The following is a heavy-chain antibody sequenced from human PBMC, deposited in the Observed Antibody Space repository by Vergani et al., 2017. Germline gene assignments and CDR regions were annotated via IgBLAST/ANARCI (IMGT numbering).Heavy chain of an antibody. CDR2: IKSKTDGGTT. J-gene: IGHJ5*02. CDR3: TTDIVVVPAAFYWFDP. Sequence: EVQLVESGGGLVKPGGSLRLSCAASGFTFSNAWMSWVRQAPGKGLEWVGRIKSKTDGGTTDYAAPVKGRFTISRDDSKNTLYLQMNSLKTEDTAVYYCTTDIVVVPAAFYWFDPWGQGTLVTVSS. CDR1: GFTFSNAW. V-gene: IGHV3-15*01. D-gene: IGHD2-2*01.